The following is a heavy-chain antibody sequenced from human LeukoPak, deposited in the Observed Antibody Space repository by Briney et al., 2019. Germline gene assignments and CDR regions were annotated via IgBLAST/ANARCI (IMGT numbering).Heavy chain of an antibody. CDR1: GYTFTGYY. Sequence: ASVKVSCKASGYTFTGYYMHWVRQAPGQGLEWMGWINPNSGGTNYAQKFQGRVTITRKTSISTAYMELSSLRSEDTAVYYCARGPPYYDFWSGYFRTQYNWFDPWGQGTLITVSS. V-gene: IGHV1-2*02. J-gene: IGHJ5*02. CDR3: ARGPPYYDFWSGYFRTQYNWFDP. CDR2: INPNSGGT. D-gene: IGHD3-3*01.